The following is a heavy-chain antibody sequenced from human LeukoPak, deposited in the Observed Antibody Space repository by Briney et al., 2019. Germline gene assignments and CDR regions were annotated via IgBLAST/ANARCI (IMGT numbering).Heavy chain of an antibody. J-gene: IGHJ4*02. Sequence: SETLSLTCTVSGGSISSYYWSWIRQPPGKGLEWIGYIYYSGSTNYNPSLKSRVTISVDTSKNQFSLKLSSVTAADTAVYSCAREHSYYDSSGYYYGSGHFDYWGQGTLVTVSS. V-gene: IGHV4-59*01. CDR1: GGSISSYY. CDR2: IYYSGST. CDR3: AREHSYYDSSGYYYGSGHFDY. D-gene: IGHD3-22*01.